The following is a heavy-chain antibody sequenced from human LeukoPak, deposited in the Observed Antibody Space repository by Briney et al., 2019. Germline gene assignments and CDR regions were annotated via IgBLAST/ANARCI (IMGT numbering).Heavy chain of an antibody. Sequence: ASVKVSCKASGYTFTGYYIHWVRQAPGQGLEWMGWLNPNSGDTNYAQKFQGRVSMTRDTSISTAYMDLSDLRSEDTAVYYCARGRNIEMTTMSGGSDYWGQGTLVTVSS. J-gene: IGHJ4*02. D-gene: IGHD5-24*01. CDR2: LNPNSGDT. CDR1: GYTFTGYY. CDR3: ARGRNIEMTTMSGGSDY. V-gene: IGHV1-2*02.